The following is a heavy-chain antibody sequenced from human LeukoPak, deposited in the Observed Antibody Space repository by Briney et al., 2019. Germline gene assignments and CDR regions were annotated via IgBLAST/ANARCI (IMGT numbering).Heavy chain of an antibody. Sequence: GGSLRLSCAASGNYWMHWVRQVPGKGLVWVSHINSDGSWTSYADSVKGRFTISKDNAKNTVYLQMNSLRAEDTAVYYCAKDGAYDSSGYYPYYFDYWGQGTLVTVSS. D-gene: IGHD3-22*01. CDR1: GNYW. CDR3: AKDGAYDSSGYYPYYFDY. V-gene: IGHV3-74*01. CDR2: INSDGSWT. J-gene: IGHJ4*02.